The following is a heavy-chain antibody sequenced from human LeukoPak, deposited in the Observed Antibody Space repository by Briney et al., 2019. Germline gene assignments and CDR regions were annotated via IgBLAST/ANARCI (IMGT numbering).Heavy chain of an antibody. D-gene: IGHD3-22*01. CDR1: GGSISSYY. V-gene: IGHV4-34*01. J-gene: IGHJ5*02. Sequence: SETLSLTCTVSGGSISSYYWSWIRQSPGKGLEWIGEINHSGSTNYNPSLKSRVTISVDTSKNQFSLKLSSVTAADTAVYYCARHVIDRIVVVISDWFDPWGQGTLVTVSS. CDR3: ARHVIDRIVVVISDWFDP. CDR2: INHSGST.